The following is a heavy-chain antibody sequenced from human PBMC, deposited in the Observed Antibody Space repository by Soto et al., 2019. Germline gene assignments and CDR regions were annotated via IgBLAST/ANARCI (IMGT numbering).Heavy chain of an antibody. D-gene: IGHD3-10*01. V-gene: IGHV4-59*01. J-gene: IGHJ4*02. CDR2: IFHSGNT. CDR3: ASGRGHS. Sequence: PSETLSLTCTVSGGSISSYYWNWIRQPPGKGLEWIGYIFHSGNTYYNPSLESRVTISIDTPKNQFSLKLNSVTAADTAVYYCASGRGHSWGQGTLVTVSS. CDR1: GGSISSYY.